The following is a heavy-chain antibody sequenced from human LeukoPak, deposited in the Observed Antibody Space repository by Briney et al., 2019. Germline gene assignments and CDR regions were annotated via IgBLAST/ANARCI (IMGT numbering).Heavy chain of an antibody. J-gene: IGHJ4*02. CDR2: INPSDGDT. V-gene: IGHV1-46*01. Sequence: ASVKVSCKASGYTFTSYYMHWVRQAPGQGLEWMGIINPSDGDTIYAQKFQGRVTMTRDTSTNTVYMELSSLSSEDTAVYYCARVASAVYSDYWGQGTLVTVSS. CDR1: GYTFTSYY. CDR3: ARVASAVYSDY.